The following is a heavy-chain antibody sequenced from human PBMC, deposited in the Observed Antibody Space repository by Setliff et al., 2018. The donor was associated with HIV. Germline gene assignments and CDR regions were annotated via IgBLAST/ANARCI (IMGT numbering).Heavy chain of an antibody. CDR3: VRDLDAGRTGIFDS. J-gene: IGHJ4*02. CDR1: GFIFDRYT. D-gene: IGHD1-1*01. V-gene: IGHV3-30*04. CDR2: ISYDGSNI. Sequence: GGSLRLSCAASGFIFDRYTMHWVRQAPVKGLEWLSLISYDGSNIDYADSVKGRFTISKDNSKSMLYLQMNSLRPEDKAVYYCVRDLDAGRTGIFDSWGQGALVTVSS.